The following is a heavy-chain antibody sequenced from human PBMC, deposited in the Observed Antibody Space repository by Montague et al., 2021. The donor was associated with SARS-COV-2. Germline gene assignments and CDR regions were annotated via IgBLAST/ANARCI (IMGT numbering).Heavy chain of an antibody. CDR1: GGSISRYF. Sequence: SETLSLTCTVSGGSISRYFWNWIRQTPGKGLEWMGYVHDIESSIYNPSLQSRITILIDTPKNQFSLRLNAVTAADTAVYYCVRVTLGGRGGRTRQYDGLDSWGQGILVTVSS. V-gene: IGHV4-59*01. D-gene: IGHD3-16*01. CDR3: VRVTLGGRGGRTRQYDGLDS. CDR2: VHDIESS. J-gene: IGHJ4*02.